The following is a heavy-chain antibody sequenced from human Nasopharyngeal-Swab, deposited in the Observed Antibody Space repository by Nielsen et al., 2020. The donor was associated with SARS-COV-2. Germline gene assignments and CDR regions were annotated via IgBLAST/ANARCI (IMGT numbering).Heavy chain of an antibody. J-gene: IGHJ6*03. CDR1: GGTFISYA. V-gene: IGHV1-69*13. CDR2: IIPIFGTA. D-gene: IGHD2-15*01. CDR3: ARGVAASTYSFGYYYYYMDV. Sequence: SVKVSCKASGGTFISYAISWVRQAPGQGLEWMGGIIPIFGTANYAQKFQGRVTITADESTSTAYMELSSLRSEDTAVYYCARGVAASTYSFGYYYYYMDVWGKGTTVTVSS.